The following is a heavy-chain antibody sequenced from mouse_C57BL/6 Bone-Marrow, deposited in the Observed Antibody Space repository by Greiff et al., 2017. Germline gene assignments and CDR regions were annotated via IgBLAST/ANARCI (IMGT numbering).Heavy chain of an antibody. Sequence: QVQLQQSGAELARPGASVKLSCKASGYTFTSYGISWVKQRTGQGLEWIGEIYPRSGNTYYNEKLKGKATLTADKSYSTAYMELRSLTSEDSAVYFCARPHDGYPSWFAYWGQGTLVTVSA. D-gene: IGHD2-3*01. CDR2: IYPRSGNT. J-gene: IGHJ3*01. V-gene: IGHV1-81*01. CDR3: ARPHDGYPSWFAY. CDR1: GYTFTSYG.